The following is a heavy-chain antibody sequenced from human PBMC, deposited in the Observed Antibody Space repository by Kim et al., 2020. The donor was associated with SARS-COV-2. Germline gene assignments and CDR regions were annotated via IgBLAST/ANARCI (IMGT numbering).Heavy chain of an antibody. V-gene: IGHV4-4*07. CDR2: FFTNETT. Sequence: SETLSLTCTVSGASIKSYFWSWIRQPAGRRLEWIGRFFTNETTDYNPSLKSRVSMSVDTSKNQLSLKLTSVTVADTATYYCVRDGELGNWFDSWGQGTLV. CDR1: GASIKSYF. D-gene: IGHD1-7*01. CDR3: VRDGELGNWFDS. J-gene: IGHJ5*01.